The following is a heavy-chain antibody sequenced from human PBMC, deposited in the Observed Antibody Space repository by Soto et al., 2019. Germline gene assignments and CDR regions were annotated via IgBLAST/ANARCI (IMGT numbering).Heavy chain of an antibody. D-gene: IGHD2-2*01. CDR3: ARRNCISTSCKAYYYYGMDV. Sequence: QVQLVQSGAEVKKPGASVKVSCKASGYTFTSYDINWVRQAPGQGLEWMGWMNPNSGNTGYAQKFQGRVTMTRNTSISTAYMELSSLRSEDTAVYYCARRNCISTSCKAYYYYGMDVWGQGTTVTVSS. V-gene: IGHV1-8*01. CDR1: GYTFTSYD. CDR2: MNPNSGNT. J-gene: IGHJ6*02.